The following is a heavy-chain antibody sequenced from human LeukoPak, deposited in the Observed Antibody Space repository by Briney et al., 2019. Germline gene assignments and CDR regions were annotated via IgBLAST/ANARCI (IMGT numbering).Heavy chain of an antibody. D-gene: IGHD3-22*01. CDR1: GYTFTGYY. J-gene: IGHJ1*01. CDR3: ARGSYDSSDFEYFHH. CDR2: INPNSGDT. V-gene: IGHV1-2*02. Sequence: ASVKVSCKASGYTFTGYYMHWVRQAPGQGLEWMGWINPNSGDTNYVQKFQGRVTMTRDTSISTAYMELSRLTSDDTAFYYCARGSYDSSDFEYFHHWGQGALLTVSS.